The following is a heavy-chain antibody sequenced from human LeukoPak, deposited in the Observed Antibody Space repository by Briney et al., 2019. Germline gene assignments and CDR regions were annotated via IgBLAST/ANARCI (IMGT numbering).Heavy chain of an antibody. V-gene: IGHV3-66*01. CDR1: GFTVSSNY. J-gene: IGHJ1*01. CDR3: ATTRYYYDSSGYSGRYFQH. CDR2: IYSGGST. D-gene: IGHD3-22*01. Sequence: PGGSLRLSCAASGFTVSSNYMNWVRQAPGKGLELVSVIYSGGSTYYADSVKGRFTISRDNSKNTLYLQMNSLRAEDTAVYYCATTRYYYDSSGYSGRYFQHWGQGTLVTVSS.